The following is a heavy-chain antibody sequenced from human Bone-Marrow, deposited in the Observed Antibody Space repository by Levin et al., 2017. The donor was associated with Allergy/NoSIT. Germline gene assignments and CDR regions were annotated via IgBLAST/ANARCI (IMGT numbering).Heavy chain of an antibody. D-gene: IGHD2-15*01. CDR1: GGSISSGADY. CDR3: ARDRGGSSTGIFDI. J-gene: IGHJ3*02. Sequence: KASETLSLTCTVSGGSISSGADYWSWIRQHPGKGLEWIGSIYHSGNMYLNPSLKSRLTISIDTSNNEFSLKLTAVSVTDTAVYYCARDRGGSSTGIFDIWGQGTVVTVSS. CDR2: IYHSGNM. V-gene: IGHV4-31*03.